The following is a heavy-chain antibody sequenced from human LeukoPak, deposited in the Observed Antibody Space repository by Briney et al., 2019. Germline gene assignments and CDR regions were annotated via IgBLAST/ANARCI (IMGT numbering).Heavy chain of an antibody. J-gene: IGHJ4*02. CDR2: ISGSGGST. CDR3: AKDRDYGGQNPDF. CDR1: GFTFSSYA. Sequence: PGGSLRLSCEASGFTFSSYAMNLVRQAPGRGLEWVSAISGSGGSTYYADSVKGRFTISRDNSKNTLYLQMSSLRAEDSALYYCAKDRDYGGQNPDFWGQGTLVTVSS. V-gene: IGHV3-23*01. D-gene: IGHD4-23*01.